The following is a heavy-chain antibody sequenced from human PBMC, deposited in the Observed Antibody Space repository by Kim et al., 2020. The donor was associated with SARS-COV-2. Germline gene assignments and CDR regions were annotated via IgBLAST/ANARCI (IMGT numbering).Heavy chain of an antibody. CDR2: HSGNN. D-gene: IGHD1-1*01. V-gene: IGHV4-34*01. CDR3: ARGVPGY. Sequence: HSGNNNLNPALKGRVTMSVDTSKNQFSLKLNSVTAADTAVYYCARGVPGYWGQGTLVTVSP. J-gene: IGHJ4*02.